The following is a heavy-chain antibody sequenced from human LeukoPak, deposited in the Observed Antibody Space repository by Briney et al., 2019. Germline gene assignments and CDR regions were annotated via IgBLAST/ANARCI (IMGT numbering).Heavy chain of an antibody. J-gene: IGHJ4*02. D-gene: IGHD6-13*01. Sequence: KPSQTLSLTCAVSGDTFSSNSAAWNWLTQGPARGLVWLVRTDCRSKSYTDYALSVTSRLTINPDTSKNQFSLQLNSVTPEDTAVYYCARKAAGVGGIGYWGQGTLVTVSS. CDR1: GDTFSSNSAA. CDR2: TDCRSKSYT. V-gene: IGHV6-1*01. CDR3: ARKAAGVGGIGY.